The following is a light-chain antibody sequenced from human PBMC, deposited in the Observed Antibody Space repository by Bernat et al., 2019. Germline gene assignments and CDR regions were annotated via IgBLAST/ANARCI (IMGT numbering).Light chain of an antibody. CDR1: SGSIDGNY. Sequence: NFMLTQPHSVSESPGKTVTISCSRSSGSIDGNYVQWYQQRPGSAPTTVMYEDNQRPYGVPDRFSGSIDRSSNSASLTISGLKTEDEADYYCQSYDSSVWVFGGGTKLTVL. V-gene: IGLV6-57*04. CDR2: EDN. J-gene: IGLJ3*02. CDR3: QSYDSSVWV.